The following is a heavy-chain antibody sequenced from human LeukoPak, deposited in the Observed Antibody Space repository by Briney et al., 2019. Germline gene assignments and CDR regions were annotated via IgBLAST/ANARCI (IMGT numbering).Heavy chain of an antibody. V-gene: IGHV1-18*01. CDR3: ASGTFDYDSSGYSGSYAFDI. CDR1: GYTFTSYV. Sequence: ASVKVSCKASGYTFTSYVISWVRQAPGQGLEWMGWISAYNGNTNYAQKLQGRVTMTTDTSTSTAYMELRSLRSDDTAVYYCASGTFDYDSSGYSGSYAFDIWGQGTMVTVSS. D-gene: IGHD3-22*01. CDR2: ISAYNGNT. J-gene: IGHJ3*02.